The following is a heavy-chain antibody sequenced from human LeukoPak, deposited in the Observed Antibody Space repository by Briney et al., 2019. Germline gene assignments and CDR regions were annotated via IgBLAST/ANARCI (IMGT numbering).Heavy chain of an antibody. CDR3: ARTSIAARRANAFDI. CDR1: GGSISSGGYA. CDR2: IYHSGST. D-gene: IGHD6-6*01. V-gene: IGHV4-30-2*01. Sequence: SQTLSLTCTVSGGSISSGGYAWSWIRQLPGKGLEWIGYIYHSGSTYYNPSLKSRVTMSVDRSKNQFSLKLSSVTAADTAVYYCARTSIAARRANAFDIWGLGTMVTVSS. J-gene: IGHJ3*02.